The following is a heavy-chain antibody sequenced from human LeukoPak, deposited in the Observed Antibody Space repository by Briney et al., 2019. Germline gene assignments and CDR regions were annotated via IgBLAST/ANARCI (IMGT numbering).Heavy chain of an antibody. V-gene: IGHV4-34*01. Sequence: SETLSLTCAVYGGSFSGYYWSWIRQPPGKGLEWIGEINHSGSTNYNPSLKSRVTISVDTSKNRFSLKLSSVTAADTAVYYCARGRLVRGGGWPNYYYYGMDVWGQGTTVTVSS. J-gene: IGHJ6*02. CDR2: INHSGST. CDR3: ARGRLVRGGGWPNYYYYGMDV. CDR1: GGSFSGYY. D-gene: IGHD2-15*01.